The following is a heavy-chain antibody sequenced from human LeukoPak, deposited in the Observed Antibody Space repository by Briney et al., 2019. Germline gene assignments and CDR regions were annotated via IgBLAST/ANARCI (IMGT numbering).Heavy chain of an antibody. Sequence: GGSLRLSCAASGFTVSSNYMSWVRRVPGKGLEWVSVIYSGGSTDYADSVKGRFTISRDNSKNTLYLQMNSLRAEDTAVYYCARGRDIAAAVGFFDYWGQGTLVTVSS. CDR1: GFTVSSNY. D-gene: IGHD6-13*01. CDR2: IYSGGST. V-gene: IGHV3-66*01. CDR3: ARGRDIAAAVGFFDY. J-gene: IGHJ4*02.